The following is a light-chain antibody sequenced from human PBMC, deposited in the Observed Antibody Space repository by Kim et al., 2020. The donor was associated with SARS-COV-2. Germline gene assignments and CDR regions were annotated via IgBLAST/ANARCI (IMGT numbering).Light chain of an antibody. V-gene: IGKV3-20*01. CDR3: HQYGISPGT. CDR1: QSVSRNY. J-gene: IGKJ2*01. Sequence: LSPGERATLSCRTSQSVSRNYLAWYQQNPGQAPRLLIFNASSRAPGISDRFSGSGSGTDFTLTISRLEPEDFAVYYCHQYGISPGTFGQGTKLEI. CDR2: NAS.